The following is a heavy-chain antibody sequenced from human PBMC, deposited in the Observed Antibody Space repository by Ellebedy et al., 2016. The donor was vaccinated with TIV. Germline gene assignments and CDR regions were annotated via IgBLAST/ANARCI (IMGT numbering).Heavy chain of an antibody. Sequence: GESLKISCAASGFPFRSYSMNWVRQVPGKGLEWVSYISSSSSTIYYADSVKGRFTISRDNAKNSLYLQMNSLRDEDTAVYYCARHTDYALDYWGQGALVTVSS. D-gene: IGHD4-17*01. CDR3: ARHTDYALDY. CDR1: GFPFRSYS. V-gene: IGHV3-48*02. CDR2: ISSSSSTI. J-gene: IGHJ4*02.